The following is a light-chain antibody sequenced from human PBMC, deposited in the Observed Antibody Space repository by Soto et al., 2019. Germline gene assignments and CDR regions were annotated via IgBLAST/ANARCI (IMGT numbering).Light chain of an antibody. J-gene: IGLJ1*01. Sequence: QSALTQPPSASGSPGQSVTISCTGTKNDIGVYDFVSWYQHHPGKAPRLIIYEVVQRPSGVPDRFSGSKSGNTASLTVSGLQAADEADYFCKSYAVSNTDVFGSGTKATVL. CDR2: EVV. CDR3: KSYAVSNTDV. CDR1: KNDIGVYDF. V-gene: IGLV2-8*01.